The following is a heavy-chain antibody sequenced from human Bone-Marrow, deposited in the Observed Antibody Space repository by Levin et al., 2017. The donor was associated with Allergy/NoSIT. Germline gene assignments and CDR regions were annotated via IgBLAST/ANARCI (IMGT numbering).Heavy chain of an antibody. V-gene: IGHV4-31*03. CDR2: VFYNGNT. Sequence: SETLSLTCNVSGASITTAGFYWTWIRQRPGKGLEWIGYVFYNGNTYYNPSLESRLSISLDTSKNQFSLNLRSVSAADTAVYYCARFWNYFDHWGQGTLVTVSS. J-gene: IGHJ4*02. CDR1: GASITTAGFY. CDR3: ARFWNYFDH. D-gene: IGHD1-1*01.